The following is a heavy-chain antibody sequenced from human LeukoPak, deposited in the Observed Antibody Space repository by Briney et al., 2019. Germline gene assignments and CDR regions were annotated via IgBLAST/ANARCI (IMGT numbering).Heavy chain of an antibody. D-gene: IGHD3-3*01. V-gene: IGHV4-34*01. J-gene: IGHJ5*02. CDR3: ARGWAPYYDFWSGSNWFDP. Sequence: SETLSLTCAVYGGSFSGYYWSWIRQPPGKGLEWIGEINHSGSTNCNPSLKSRVTISVDTSKNQFSLKLSSVTAADTAVYYCARGWAPYYDFWSGSNWFDPWGQGTLVTVSS. CDR1: GGSFSGYY. CDR2: INHSGST.